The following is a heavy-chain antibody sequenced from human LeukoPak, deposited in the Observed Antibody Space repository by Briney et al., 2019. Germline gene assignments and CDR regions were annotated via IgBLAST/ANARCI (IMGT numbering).Heavy chain of an antibody. V-gene: IGHV1-2*02. CDR2: INPNSGGT. Sequence: ASVKVSCKASGYTFTGYYMHWVRQAPEQGLEWMGWINPNSGGTNYAQKFQGRVTMTRDTSISTAYMELSRLRSDDTAVYYCARDWYYYDSSGYYSHWGQGTLVTVSS. CDR1: GYTFTGYY. J-gene: IGHJ4*02. D-gene: IGHD3-22*01. CDR3: ARDWYYYDSSGYYSH.